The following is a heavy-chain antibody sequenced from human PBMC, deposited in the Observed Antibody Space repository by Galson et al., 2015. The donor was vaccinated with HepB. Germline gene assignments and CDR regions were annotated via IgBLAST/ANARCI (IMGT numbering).Heavy chain of an antibody. J-gene: IGHJ4*02. CDR1: GRSISGTGYS. CDR3: ATDRGGYGEFDF. V-gene: IGHV4-30-2*01. D-gene: IGHD4-17*01. CDR2: ISPGGST. Sequence: LSLTCAVSGRSISGTGYSWSWIRQPPGKALQWIGSISPGGSTFYNPSLESRVTISLDTSKNQFSLKLDSVTAAATAMYYCATDRGGYGEFDFWGQGIRVAVSS.